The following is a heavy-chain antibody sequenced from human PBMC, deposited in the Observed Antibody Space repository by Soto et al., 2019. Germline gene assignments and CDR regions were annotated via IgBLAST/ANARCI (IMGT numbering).Heavy chain of an antibody. D-gene: IGHD4-17*01. Sequence: QVQLVQSGAEVKKPGSSVKVSCKASGGTFSSYTISWVRQAPGQGLEWMGSIIPILGIANYAQKFQGRVTITADKSTSTAYMELSSLRSEDTAVYYCARDETTTPPYYYGMDVWGQGTTVTVSS. V-gene: IGHV1-69*08. CDR1: GGTFSSYT. CDR2: IIPILGIA. J-gene: IGHJ6*02. CDR3: ARDETTTPPYYYGMDV.